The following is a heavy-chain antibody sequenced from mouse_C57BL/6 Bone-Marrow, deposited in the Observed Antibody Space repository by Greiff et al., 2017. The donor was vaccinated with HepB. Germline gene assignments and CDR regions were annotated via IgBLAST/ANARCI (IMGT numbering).Heavy chain of an antibody. CDR3: ASSNFYYFDY. D-gene: IGHD2-5*01. Sequence: VQRVESGPGLVQPSQSLSITCTVSGFSLTSYGVHWVRQSPGKGLEWLGVIWSGGSTDYNAAFISRLSISKDNSKSQVFFKMNSLQADDTAIYYCASSNFYYFDYWGQGTTLTVSS. CDR2: IWSGGST. V-gene: IGHV2-2*01. CDR1: GFSLTSYG. J-gene: IGHJ2*01.